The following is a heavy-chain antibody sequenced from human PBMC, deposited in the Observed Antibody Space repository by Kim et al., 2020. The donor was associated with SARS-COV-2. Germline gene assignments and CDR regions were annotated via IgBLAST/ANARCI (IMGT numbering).Heavy chain of an antibody. Sequence: SETLSLTCAVYGGSFSGYYWNWIRQPPGKGLEWIGEINHSGSTNYNPSLKSRVTISVDTSKNQFSLKLSSVTAADTAVYYCATAATAGTPRGYFQHWGQG. CDR3: ATAATAGTPRGYFQH. CDR1: GGSFSGYY. V-gene: IGHV4-34*01. CDR2: INHSGST. D-gene: IGHD6-19*01. J-gene: IGHJ1*01.